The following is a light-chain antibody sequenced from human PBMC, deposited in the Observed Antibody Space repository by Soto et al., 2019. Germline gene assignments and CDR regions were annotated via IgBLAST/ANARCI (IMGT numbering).Light chain of an antibody. CDR2: DAS. V-gene: IGKV1-5*01. Sequence: GDRVTITCLASQSISSWLAWYQQKPGKAPKLLIYDASSLESGVPSRFSGSGSGTEFTLTISSLQPDDFATYYCQQYNSYSPTFGQGTKVEIK. CDR1: QSISSW. CDR3: QQYNSYSPT. J-gene: IGKJ1*01.